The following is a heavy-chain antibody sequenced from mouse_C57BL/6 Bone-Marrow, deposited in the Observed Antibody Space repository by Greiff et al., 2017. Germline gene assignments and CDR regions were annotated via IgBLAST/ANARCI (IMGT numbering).Heavy chain of an antibody. CDR2: IWSAGST. CDR1: GFSLTSYG. J-gene: IGHJ3*01. D-gene: IGHD3-2*02. Sequence: VKLMESGPGLVQPSQSLSITCTVSGFSLTSYGVHWVRQSPGKGLEWLGVIWSAGSTDYNAAFISRLSISKDNSKSQVFFKMNSLQADNTAIYYCARKRSGYPAWFAYWGQGTLVTVSA. V-gene: IGHV2-2*01. CDR3: ARKRSGYPAWFAY.